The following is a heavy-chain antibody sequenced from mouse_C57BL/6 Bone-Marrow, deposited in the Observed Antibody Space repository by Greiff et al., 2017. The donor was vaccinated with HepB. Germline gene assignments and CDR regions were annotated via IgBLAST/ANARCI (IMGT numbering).Heavy chain of an antibody. CDR2: IYPRSGNT. Sequence: VQLQQSGAELARPGASVKLSCKASGYTFTSYGISWVKQRTGQGLEWIGEIYPRSGNTYYNEKFKGKATLTADKSSSTAYMELRSLTSEDSAVYFCAFITTVVALYYYAMDYWGQGTSVTVSS. J-gene: IGHJ4*01. CDR3: AFITTVVALYYYAMDY. V-gene: IGHV1-81*01. D-gene: IGHD1-1*01. CDR1: GYTFTSYG.